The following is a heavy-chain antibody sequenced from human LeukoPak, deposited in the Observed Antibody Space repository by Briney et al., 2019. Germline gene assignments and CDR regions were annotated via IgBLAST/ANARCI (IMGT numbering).Heavy chain of an antibody. CDR2: ISGSGGNT. CDR1: GFPFSSYT. V-gene: IGHV3-23*01. D-gene: IGHD2-15*01. J-gene: IGHJ6*02. Sequence: PGGSLRLSCAASGFPFSSYTLSWVRQAPGKGLEWVSAISGSGGNTYYADSVKGRFTISRDNSKNTLFLQMNSLRAEDTAVYYCAKDDDLVVPRGVSYGMDVWGQGTTVTVSS. CDR3: AKDDDLVVPRGVSYGMDV.